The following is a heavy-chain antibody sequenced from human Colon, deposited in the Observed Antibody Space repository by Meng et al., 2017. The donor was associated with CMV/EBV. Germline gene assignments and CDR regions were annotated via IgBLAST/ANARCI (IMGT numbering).Heavy chain of an antibody. V-gene: IGHV3-7*01. D-gene: IGHD1-20*01. CDR2: IKTDGSET. CDR1: GFPFSRSW. Sequence: GESLKISCVASGFPFSRSWMTWVRQSPEKGLERVANIKTDGSETYYVASVKGRFTISRDNAKNSLYLQMNNLRAEDTAVYYCARADPKKRITAVSPVDYWGQGTLVTVSS. J-gene: IGHJ4*02. CDR3: ARADPKKRITAVSPVDY.